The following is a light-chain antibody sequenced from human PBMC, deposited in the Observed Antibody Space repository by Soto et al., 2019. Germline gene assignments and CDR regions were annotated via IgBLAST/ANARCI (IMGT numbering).Light chain of an antibody. Sequence: EIVMTQSPATLSVSPGERATLSCRASQNISSNLAWYQQKPGQAPRVLIDGASTRATGIQARFSGSGSGTEFTLTIRSLQSEDFAVYYCQQYNNWLWTFGQGTKVEIK. CDR3: QQYNNWLWT. CDR1: QNISSN. V-gene: IGKV3-15*01. J-gene: IGKJ1*01. CDR2: GAS.